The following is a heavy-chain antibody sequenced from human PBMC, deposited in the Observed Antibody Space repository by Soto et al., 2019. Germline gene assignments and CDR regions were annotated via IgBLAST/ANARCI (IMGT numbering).Heavy chain of an antibody. V-gene: IGHV3-23*01. CDR1: GFTFSSYA. CDR2: ISGDGSST. D-gene: IGHD3-9*01. J-gene: IGHJ4*02. Sequence: EVQLLESEGGLVQPGGSLRLSCAASGFTFSSYAMSWVRQAPGKGLEWVSAISGDGSSTYFADSGKGRFTISRDNSKNTLYLQMNSLRAEDTAVYYCAKDWEFDWPNYYFDYWGQGTLVTVSS. CDR3: AKDWEFDWPNYYFDY.